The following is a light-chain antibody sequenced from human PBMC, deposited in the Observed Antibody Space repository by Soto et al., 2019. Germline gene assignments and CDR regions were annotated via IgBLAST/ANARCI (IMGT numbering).Light chain of an antibody. J-gene: IGLJ1*01. CDR1: SSDVGGHNC. CDR3: CSYAGGYSYV. V-gene: IGLV2-11*01. CDR2: DVS. Sequence: QSALTQPRSVSGSPGQSVTISCTGTSSDVGGHNCVSWYQQHPGKAPKLMISDVSRRPSGVPDRSAGSKSGNTASLTISGLHVEDEAYYYCCSYAGGYSYVFGPGTKATVL.